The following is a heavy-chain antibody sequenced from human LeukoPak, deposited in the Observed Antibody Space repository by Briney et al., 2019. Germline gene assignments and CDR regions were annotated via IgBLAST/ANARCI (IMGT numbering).Heavy chain of an antibody. CDR2: IYYSGST. Sequence: SETLSLTCTVSGGSISSSSYYWGWIRQPPGKGLEWIGSIYYSGSTYYNPSLKSRVTISVDTSKNQFSLKLSSVTAADTAVYYCARATSYSSGSDYWGQGTLVTVSS. CDR1: GGSISSSSYY. CDR3: ARATSYSSGSDY. V-gene: IGHV4-39*07. D-gene: IGHD6-19*01. J-gene: IGHJ4*02.